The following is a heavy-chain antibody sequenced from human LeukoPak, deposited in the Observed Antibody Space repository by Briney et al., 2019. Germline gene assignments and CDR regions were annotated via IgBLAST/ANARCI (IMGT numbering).Heavy chain of an antibody. CDR3: ARDGGSSYFDY. Sequence: GGSLRLSCAASGFTFSSCGMHWVRQAPGKGLEWVAVISYDGSNKYYADSVKGRFTISRDNSKNTLYLQMNSLRAEDTAVYYCARDGGSSYFDYWGQGTLVTVSS. CDR1: GFTFSSCG. D-gene: IGHD3-10*01. V-gene: IGHV3-30*03. CDR2: ISYDGSNK. J-gene: IGHJ4*02.